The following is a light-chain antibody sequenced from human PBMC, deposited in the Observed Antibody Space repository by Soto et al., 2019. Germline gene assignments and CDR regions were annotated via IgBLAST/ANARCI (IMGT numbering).Light chain of an antibody. Sequence: QSALTQPASASGSPGQRITISCTGTSSDVGSFDSVAWYQHNPGKAPKLMIYDVSNRSSGVSSRFSGSKSGNTASLSSSGLQTEEEANYDCSSFTTSSPLVFGTGTKLTVL. CDR2: DVS. V-gene: IGLV2-14*01. J-gene: IGLJ1*01. CDR3: SSFTTSSPLV. CDR1: SSDVGSFDS.